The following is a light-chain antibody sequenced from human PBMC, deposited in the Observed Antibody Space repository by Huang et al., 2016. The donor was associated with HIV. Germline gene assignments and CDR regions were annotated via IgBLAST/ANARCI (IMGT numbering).Light chain of an antibody. CDR1: QSVNRN. CDR3: QQYNNWPRT. V-gene: IGKV3-15*01. J-gene: IGKJ1*01. Sequence: EIVMTQSPATLSVSPGERATLSCRASQSVNRNLAWYQQKPGQAPRLLIFAASTRDTGIPARFSGSGSGTEFTLTISSLESEDFAVYYCQQYNNWPRTFGQGTKVEIK. CDR2: AAS.